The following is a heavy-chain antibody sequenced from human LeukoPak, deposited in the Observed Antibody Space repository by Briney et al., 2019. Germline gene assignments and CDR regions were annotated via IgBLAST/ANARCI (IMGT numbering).Heavy chain of an antibody. Sequence: SETLSLTCAVYGGSFSGYYWSWIRQPPGKGLEWIGEINHSGSTNYNPSLKSRVTISVDTSKNQFSLKLSSVTAADTAVYYCARLHCSSTSCPPRVWGPDYYYYYMDVWGKGTTVTVSS. CDR3: ARLHCSSTSCPPRVWGPDYYYYYMDV. CDR2: INHSGST. J-gene: IGHJ6*03. V-gene: IGHV4-34*01. CDR1: GGSFSGYY. D-gene: IGHD2-2*01.